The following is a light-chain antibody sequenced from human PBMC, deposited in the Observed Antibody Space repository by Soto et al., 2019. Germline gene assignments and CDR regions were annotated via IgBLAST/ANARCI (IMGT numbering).Light chain of an antibody. Sequence: EIVMTQSPATLSVSPGERATLSCRASQSISSNLAWYQQKLGQAPRLRIYGASTRATGIPARFSGSGSGTEFTLTISSLQSEDFALYYCHQYENWPQTFGQGTKVEI. CDR2: GAS. J-gene: IGKJ1*01. V-gene: IGKV3-15*01. CDR1: QSISSN. CDR3: HQYENWPQT.